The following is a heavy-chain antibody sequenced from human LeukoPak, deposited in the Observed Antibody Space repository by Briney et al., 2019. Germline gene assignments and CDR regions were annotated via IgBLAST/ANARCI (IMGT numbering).Heavy chain of an antibody. D-gene: IGHD3-22*01. Sequence: GGSLRLSCAASGFTFSSYGMHWVRQAPGKGLEWVAFIRYDGSNKYYADSVEGRFTISGDNSKNTLYLQMNSLRAEDTAVYYCAKDPTSYYYDSSGYWPDWGQGTLVTVSS. CDR2: IRYDGSNK. V-gene: IGHV3-30*02. CDR3: AKDPTSYYYDSSGYWPD. J-gene: IGHJ4*02. CDR1: GFTFSSYG.